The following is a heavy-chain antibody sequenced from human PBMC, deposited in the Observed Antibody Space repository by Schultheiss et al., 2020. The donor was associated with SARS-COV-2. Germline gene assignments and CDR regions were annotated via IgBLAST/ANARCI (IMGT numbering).Heavy chain of an antibody. J-gene: IGHJ4*02. CDR1: GGSISSDSYD. Sequence: SQTLSLTCTVSGGSISSDSYDWGWIRQPAGKGLEWIGRIYSSGTTDYNPSLKSRVTISVDTSKNQFSLKLSSVTAADTAVYYCARGDYYDWGYFDYWGQGTLVTVSS. CDR2: IYSSGTT. V-gene: IGHV4-61*02. D-gene: IGHD3-10*01. CDR3: ARGDYYDWGYFDY.